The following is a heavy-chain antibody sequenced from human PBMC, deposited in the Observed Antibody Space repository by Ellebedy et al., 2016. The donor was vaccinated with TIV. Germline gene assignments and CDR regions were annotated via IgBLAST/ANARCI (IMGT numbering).Heavy chain of an antibody. D-gene: IGHD4-17*01. J-gene: IGHJ3*02. Sequence: ASVKVSCKASGGTFNTYTISWVRQAPGQGLEWMGGFIPLFGTPNYAQKFQGRVTMTRDTSTSTVYMELSSLKSEDTAVYYCARDGGYGAKTPYALDIWGQGTMVTVSS. CDR1: GGTFNTYT. V-gene: IGHV1-69*05. CDR3: ARDGGYGAKTPYALDI. CDR2: FIPLFGTP.